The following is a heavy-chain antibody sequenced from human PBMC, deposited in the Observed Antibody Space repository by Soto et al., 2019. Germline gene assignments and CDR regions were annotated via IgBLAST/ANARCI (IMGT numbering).Heavy chain of an antibody. J-gene: IGHJ4*02. CDR1: GGSFSGYY. Sequence: QVQLQQWGAGLLKPSETLSLTCAVYGGSFSGYYWSWIRQPPGKGLEWIGEINHSGSTNYNPSLKSRVTISVDTSKNQFSLKLSSVTAADTAVYYCARVRITFGGVIVSFDYWDQGTLVTVSS. CDR3: ARVRITFGGVIVSFDY. D-gene: IGHD3-16*02. CDR2: INHSGST. V-gene: IGHV4-34*01.